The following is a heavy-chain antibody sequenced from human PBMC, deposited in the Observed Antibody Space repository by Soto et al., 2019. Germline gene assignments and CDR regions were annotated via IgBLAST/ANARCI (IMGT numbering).Heavy chain of an antibody. CDR2: IYPGDSDT. CDR1: GYSFTSYW. Sequence: PGESLKISCKGSGYSFTSYWIGWVRQMPGKGLEWMGIIYPGDSDTRYSPSFQGQVTISADKSISTAYLQWSSLKASDTAMYYYARQPHGYYDSSGYFDYWGQGTLVTVSS. J-gene: IGHJ4*02. V-gene: IGHV5-51*01. CDR3: ARQPHGYYDSSGYFDY. D-gene: IGHD3-22*01.